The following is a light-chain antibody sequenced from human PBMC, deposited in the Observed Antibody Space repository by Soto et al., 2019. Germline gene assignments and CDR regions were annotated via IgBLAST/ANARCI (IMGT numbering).Light chain of an antibody. V-gene: IGKV4-1*01. CDR3: QQYFGTPLT. Sequence: DFVMTQSPDSLAVSLGERATINCKSSQTVLYSSNNKNYFAWYQQKPGQPPKLLISWASTRESGVPDRFSGSGSGTDFTLTISSLQAEDVAVYYCQQYFGTPLTFGGGTKVEIK. J-gene: IGKJ4*01. CDR1: QTVLYSSNNKNY. CDR2: WAS.